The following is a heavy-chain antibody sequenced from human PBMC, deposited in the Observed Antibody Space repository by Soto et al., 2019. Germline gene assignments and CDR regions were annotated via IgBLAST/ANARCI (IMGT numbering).Heavy chain of an antibody. CDR1: GGSIRGSGYY. CDR3: ARHYGAVDP. CDR2: IDYSGIT. J-gene: IGHJ5*02. Sequence: QLQLPESGPGLVKPSETLSLTCTVSGGSIRGSGYYWGWIRQPPGKGLEWLGTIDYSGITYSNSSLKSRVTISVDTSKNQFSLKLSSVTAAYTAISYCARHYGAVDPWGQGTLGPVSS. D-gene: IGHD4-17*01. V-gene: IGHV4-39*01.